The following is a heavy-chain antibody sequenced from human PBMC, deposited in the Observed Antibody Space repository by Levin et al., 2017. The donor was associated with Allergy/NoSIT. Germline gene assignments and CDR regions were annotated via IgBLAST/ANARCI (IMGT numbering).Heavy chain of an antibody. CDR1: GGSISSGSYY. CDR3: ARAEVGSEH. CDR2: IYSSGSA. V-gene: IGHV4-61*02. D-gene: IGHD3-10*01. J-gene: IGHJ4*02. Sequence: SCKVSGGSISSGSYYWSWIRQPAAKGLEWIGRIYSSGSANYNPSLKSRVTISVDTSKNQSSLKLSSVTAADTAVYYCARAEVGSEHWGQGTLVTVSS.